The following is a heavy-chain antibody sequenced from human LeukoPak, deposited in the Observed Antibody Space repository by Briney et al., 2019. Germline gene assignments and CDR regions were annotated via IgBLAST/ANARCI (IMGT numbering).Heavy chain of an antibody. D-gene: IGHD2-2*01. V-gene: IGHV1-24*01. CDR1: GYTLTELS. CDR3: ARDPSYCSSTSCLYGGGY. CDR2: FDPEDGET. J-gene: IGHJ4*02. Sequence: ASVKVSCKVSGYTLTELSMHWARQAPGKGLEWMGGFDPEDGETIYAQKFQGRVTMTEDTSTDIAYMELSSLRAEDTAVYYCARDPSYCSSTSCLYGGGYWGQGTLVTVSS.